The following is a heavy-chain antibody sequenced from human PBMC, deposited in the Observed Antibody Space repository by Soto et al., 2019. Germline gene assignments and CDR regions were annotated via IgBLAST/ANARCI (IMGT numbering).Heavy chain of an antibody. Sequence: GGSLRLSCAASGFTFSSYAMSWVRQAPGKGLEWVSAISGSGGSTYYADSVKDRFTISRDNSKNTLYLQMNSLRAEDTAVYYCAKDRPTVTTIFLFDYWGQGTLVTAPQ. V-gene: IGHV3-23*01. CDR2: ISGSGGST. J-gene: IGHJ4*02. CDR1: GFTFSSYA. D-gene: IGHD4-17*01. CDR3: AKDRPTVTTIFLFDY.